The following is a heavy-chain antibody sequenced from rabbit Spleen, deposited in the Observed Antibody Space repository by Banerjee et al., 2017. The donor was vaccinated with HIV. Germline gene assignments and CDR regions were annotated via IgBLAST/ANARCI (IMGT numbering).Heavy chain of an antibody. CDR2: IDTGSSGFT. J-gene: IGHJ6*01. D-gene: IGHD8-1*01. CDR3: ARDSCISFSSYGMYL. Sequence: QSLEESGGDLVKPGASLTLTCTASGVSFSFNYYMCWVRQAPGKGLEWIACIDTGSSGFTYFASWAQGRFIISQASSTTFTLQMTSLTAADTASYFCARDSCISFSSYGMYLLGPGHPRHRL. V-gene: IGHV1S40*01. CDR1: GVSFSFNYY.